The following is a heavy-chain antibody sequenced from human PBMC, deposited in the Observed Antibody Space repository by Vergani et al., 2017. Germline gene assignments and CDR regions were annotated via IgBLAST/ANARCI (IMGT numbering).Heavy chain of an antibody. CDR3: AGDLGAAWGYSYVGAFDI. D-gene: IGHD5-18*01. Sequence: QVQLVESGGGVVQPGRSLRLSCAASGFTFSSYGMHWVRQAPGKGLEWVAVIWYDGRNKYYADSVKGRFTLASDNSKNTLYLQMNSLRAEDTAVYYCAGDLGAAWGYSYVGAFDIWGQGTMVTVSS. CDR1: GFTFSSYG. J-gene: IGHJ3*02. V-gene: IGHV3-33*01. CDR2: IWYDGRNK.